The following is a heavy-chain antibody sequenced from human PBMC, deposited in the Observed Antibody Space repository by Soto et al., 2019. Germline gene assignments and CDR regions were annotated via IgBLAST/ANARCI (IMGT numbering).Heavy chain of an antibody. CDR1: GFTFSSYW. J-gene: IGHJ4*02. CDR3: AREGASLF. CDR2: VKSDECYT. Sequence: EVQLVESGGGLVQPGGSLRLSCAASGFTFSSYWMHWVRQAPGKGLVWVARVKSDECYTAYADSVKGRFSISRDNAKNMLYLQMNSLRVDDTALYYCAREGASLFWGEGTPVTVSS. V-gene: IGHV3-74*01.